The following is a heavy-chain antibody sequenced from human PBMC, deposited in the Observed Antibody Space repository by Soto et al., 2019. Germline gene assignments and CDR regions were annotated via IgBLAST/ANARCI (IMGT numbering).Heavy chain of an antibody. CDR1: GGSISSGDYY. J-gene: IGHJ3*02. CDR3: ARGIWARMDAFDI. V-gene: IGHV4-30-4*01. Sequence: SETLSLTCTVSGGSISSGDYYLSWIRPPPGKGLEWIGYIYYSGSTYYNPSLKSRVTISVDTSKNQFSLKLSSVTAADTAVYYCARGIWARMDAFDIWGQGTMVTVSS. D-gene: IGHD7-27*01. CDR2: IYYSGST.